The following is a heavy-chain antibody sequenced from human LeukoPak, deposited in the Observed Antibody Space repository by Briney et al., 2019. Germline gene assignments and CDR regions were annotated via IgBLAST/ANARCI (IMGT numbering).Heavy chain of an antibody. CDR3: AREKHSSEFDY. CDR1: GFTFRNYV. D-gene: IGHD6-25*01. CDR2: ISYDGSNK. Sequence: GGSLRLSCAASGFTFRNYVIHWVRQAPGKGLEWVAVISYDGSNKYYADSVKGRFTISRDNSKNTLYLQMNSLRAEDTAVYYCAREKHSSEFDYWGQGTLVTVSS. J-gene: IGHJ4*02. V-gene: IGHV3-30-3*01.